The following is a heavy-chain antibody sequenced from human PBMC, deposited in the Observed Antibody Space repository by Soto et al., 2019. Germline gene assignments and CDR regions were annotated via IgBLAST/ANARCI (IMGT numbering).Heavy chain of an antibody. CDR1: GFTFSSYG. J-gene: IGHJ4*02. CDR3: ARDYDSSGYPRYYFDY. CDR2: IGYDGSNK. V-gene: IGHV3-33*01. Sequence: QVQLGESGGGVVQPGRSLRLSCAAAGFTFSSYGMHWVRQAPGKGLEWVAVIGYDGSNKYYADSVKGRFTISRDNSKNTLYLQMNSLRAEDTAVYYCARDYDSSGYPRYYFDYWGQGTLVTVSA. D-gene: IGHD3-22*01.